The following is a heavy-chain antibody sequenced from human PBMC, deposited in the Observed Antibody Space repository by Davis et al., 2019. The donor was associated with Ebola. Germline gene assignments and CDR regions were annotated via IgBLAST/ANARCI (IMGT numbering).Heavy chain of an antibody. V-gene: IGHV3-7*03. CDR1: GFTFSSYW. CDR2: IKQDGSEK. Sequence: GQSLKISCAASGFTFSSYWMSWVRQAPGKGLEWVANIKQDGSEKYYVDSVKGRFTISRDNAKNSLYLQMNSLRAEDTAVYYCAREALRSSQEADHWGQGTLVTVSS. D-gene: IGHD6-6*01. CDR3: AREALRSSQEADH. J-gene: IGHJ4*02.